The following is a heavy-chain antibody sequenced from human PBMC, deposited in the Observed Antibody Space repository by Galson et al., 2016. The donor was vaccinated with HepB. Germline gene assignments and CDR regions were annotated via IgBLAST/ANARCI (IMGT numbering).Heavy chain of an antibody. CDR3: ARDGSSQFSSNWYVAFDI. CDR2: ITWDGDTT. D-gene: IGHD6-13*01. Sequence: SLRLSCAASGFTFQNYAMHWVRQAPGKGLEWISLITWDGDTTYYANSVKGRFTISRDNTKNSLYLQMNSLRDEDTAVYYCARDGSSQFSSNWYVAFDIWGQGTVVTVSS. V-gene: IGHV3-43D*03. J-gene: IGHJ3*02. CDR1: GFTFQNYA.